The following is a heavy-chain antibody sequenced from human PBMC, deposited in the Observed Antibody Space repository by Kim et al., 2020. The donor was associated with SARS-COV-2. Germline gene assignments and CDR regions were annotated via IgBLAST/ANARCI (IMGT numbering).Heavy chain of an antibody. D-gene: IGHD6-13*01. CDR2: IYSGGST. CDR1: GFTVSSNY. J-gene: IGHJ4*02. Sequence: GGSLRLSCAASGFTVSSNYMSWVRQAPGKGLEWVSVIYSGGSTYYADSVKGRFTISRDNSKNTLYLQMNSLRAEDTAVYYCARAEAAAGPVDYWGQGSLVTVSS. V-gene: IGHV3-53*01. CDR3: ARAEAAAGPVDY.